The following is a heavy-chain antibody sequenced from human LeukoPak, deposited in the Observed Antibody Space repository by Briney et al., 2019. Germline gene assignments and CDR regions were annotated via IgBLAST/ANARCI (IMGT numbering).Heavy chain of an antibody. D-gene: IGHD2-2*01. CDR3: ARDLGYCSGTSCSGLDY. Sequence: GGSLRLSCAASGFTFSSYWMHWVRQAPGKGLVWVSRIKTDGTSTSYADSVKGRFTISRDNAKSTLYLQMNSLRAEDTAVYYCARDLGYCSGTSCSGLDYWGQGTVVSVSS. CDR1: GFTFSSYW. J-gene: IGHJ4*02. V-gene: IGHV3-74*01. CDR2: IKTDGTST.